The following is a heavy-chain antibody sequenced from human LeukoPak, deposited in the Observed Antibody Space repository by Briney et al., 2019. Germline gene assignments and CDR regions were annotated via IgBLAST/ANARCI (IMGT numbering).Heavy chain of an antibody. CDR3: AKGDTTWELPHDY. CDR2: ISGTGGST. D-gene: IGHD1-26*01. J-gene: IGHJ4*02. Sequence: GGSLRLSCAASGFTFSTYAMTWVRQAPGKGLEWVSLISGTGGSTYYADSVKGRFTISRDNSKNTLYLQMNSLRAEDTAVYYCAKGDTTWELPHDYWGQGTLVTVSS. V-gene: IGHV3-23*01. CDR1: GFTFSTYA.